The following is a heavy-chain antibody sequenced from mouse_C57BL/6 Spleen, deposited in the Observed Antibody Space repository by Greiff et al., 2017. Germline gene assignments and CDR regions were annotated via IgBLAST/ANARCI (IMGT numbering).Heavy chain of an antibody. V-gene: IGHV1-7*01. CDR1: GYTFTSYW. Sequence: QVQLQQSGAELAKPGASVKLSCKASGYTFTSYWMHWVKQRPGQGLDWIGYINPSSGYTKYNQKIKDKATLTADKYSSKAYMQLSSLTYEDSAVYYCARWEANWDVEDYWGKGSSDTVSS. CDR3: ARWEANWDVEDY. D-gene: IGHD4-1*01. J-gene: IGHJ4*01. CDR2: INPSSGYT.